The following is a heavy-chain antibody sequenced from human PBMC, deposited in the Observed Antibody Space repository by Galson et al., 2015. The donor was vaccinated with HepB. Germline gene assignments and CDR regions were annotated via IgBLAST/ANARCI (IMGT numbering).Heavy chain of an antibody. J-gene: IGHJ5*02. CDR3: ARDLYSSSWYVFP. CDR2: ISYDGINK. Sequence: SLRLSCAASGFTFSSYAMHWVRQAPGKGLEWVAVISYDGINKYYADSVKGRFTISRDNSKNTLYLQMNSLRAEDTAVYYCARDLYSSSWYVFPWGQGTLVTVSS. V-gene: IGHV3-30*04. D-gene: IGHD6-13*01. CDR1: GFTFSSYA.